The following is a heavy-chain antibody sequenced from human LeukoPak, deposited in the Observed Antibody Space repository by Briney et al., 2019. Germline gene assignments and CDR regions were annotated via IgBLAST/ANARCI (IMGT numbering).Heavy chain of an antibody. CDR1: GFTFSDFH. Sequence: SGGSLRLSCAASGFTFSDFHMTWIRQAPGKGLEWVSFISNSGSDIYYEDSVKGRFTISRDNAKDSLYLQMNSLRAEDTAVYYCARSARRQQLVQYFQHWGQGTLVTVSS. CDR3: ARSARRQQLVQYFQH. CDR2: ISNSGSDI. D-gene: IGHD6-13*01. J-gene: IGHJ1*01. V-gene: IGHV3-11*04.